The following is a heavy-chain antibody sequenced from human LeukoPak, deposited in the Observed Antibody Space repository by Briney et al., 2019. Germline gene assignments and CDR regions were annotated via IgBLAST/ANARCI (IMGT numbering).Heavy chain of an antibody. CDR3: AGGTYSGYDS. V-gene: IGHV4-34*01. J-gene: IGHJ5*02. D-gene: IGHD5-12*01. CDR1: GGSFSGYY. Sequence: PSETLSLTCAVYGGSFSGYYWSWIRQPPGKGLEWIGEINHSGSTNYNPSLKSRVTISVDTSKNQFSLKLSSVTAADTAVYYCAGGTYSGYDSWGQGTLVTVSS. CDR2: INHSGST.